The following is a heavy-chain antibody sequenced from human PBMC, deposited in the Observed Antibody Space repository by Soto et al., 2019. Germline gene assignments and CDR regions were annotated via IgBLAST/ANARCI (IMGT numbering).Heavy chain of an antibody. Sequence: QVQLVQSGAEVRKPGASVKVSCEASGYTFTNYGITWVRQAPGQGLEWMGWVNIYEGSTNYAQKFQGRVTMTTDTSTSTVYLELRSLRYDDTAIYYCARERGTYTYGDCWGQGTLVTVSS. D-gene: IGHD5-18*01. CDR1: GYTFTNYG. CDR2: VNIYEGST. V-gene: IGHV1-18*01. CDR3: ARERGTYTYGDC. J-gene: IGHJ4*02.